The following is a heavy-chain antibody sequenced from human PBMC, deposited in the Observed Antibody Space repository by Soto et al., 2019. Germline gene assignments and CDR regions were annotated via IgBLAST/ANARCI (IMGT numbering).Heavy chain of an antibody. CDR3: ARVGYCSSTGCYTGFDY. V-gene: IGHV1-3*01. CDR1: GYTFTSYA. D-gene: IGHD2-2*02. Sequence: ASVKVSCKASGYTFTSYAMHWVRQAPGQRLEWMGWINAGNGNTKYSQKFQGRVTINRDTSASTAYMELSSLRSEDTAVYYCARVGYCSSTGCYTGFDYWGQGTLVTVSS. CDR2: INAGNGNT. J-gene: IGHJ4*02.